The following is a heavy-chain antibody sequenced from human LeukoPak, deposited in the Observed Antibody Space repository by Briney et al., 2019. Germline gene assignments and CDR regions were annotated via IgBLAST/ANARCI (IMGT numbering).Heavy chain of an antibody. CDR3: ARDHEAAAGTDY. CDR1: GGTFSSYA. V-gene: IGHV1-69*04. D-gene: IGHD6-13*01. CDR2: IIPILGIA. J-gene: IGHJ4*02. Sequence: SVTVSCKASGGTFSSYAISWVRQAPGQGLEWMGRIIPILGIANYAQKFQGRVTITADKSTSTAYMELSSLRSEDTAVYYCARDHEAAAGTDYWGQGTLVTVSS.